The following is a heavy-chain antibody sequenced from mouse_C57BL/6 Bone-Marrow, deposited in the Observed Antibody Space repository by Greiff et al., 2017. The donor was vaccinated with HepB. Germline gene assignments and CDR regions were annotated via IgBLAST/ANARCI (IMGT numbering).Heavy chain of an antibody. D-gene: IGHD2-5*01. J-gene: IGHJ3*01. CDR1: GYTFTDYY. CDR2: IYPGSGKT. CDR3: ARDCYSSPFAY. V-gene: IGHV1-76*01. Sequence: QVQLQQSGAELVRPGASVKLSCKASGYTFTDYYINWVKQRPGQGLEWIARIYPGSGKTYYNEKFKGKATLTAEKSSSTAYMQLSSLTSEDSAVYFCARDCYSSPFAYWGQGTLVTVSA.